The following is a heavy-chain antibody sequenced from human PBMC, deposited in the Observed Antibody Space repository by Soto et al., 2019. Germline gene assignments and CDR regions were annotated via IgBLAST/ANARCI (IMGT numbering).Heavy chain of an antibody. D-gene: IGHD1-1*01. Sequence: GGSLRLSCTASGFTFGDYAMSWFRQAPGKGLEWVGFIRSKAYGGTTEYAASVKGRFTISRDDSKSIAYLQMNSLKTEDTAVYYCTRGGPRTTGTSYYYYGMDVWGQGTTVTVSS. CDR3: TRGGPRTTGTSYYYYGMDV. V-gene: IGHV3-49*03. CDR2: IRSKAYGGTT. CDR1: GFTFGDYA. J-gene: IGHJ6*02.